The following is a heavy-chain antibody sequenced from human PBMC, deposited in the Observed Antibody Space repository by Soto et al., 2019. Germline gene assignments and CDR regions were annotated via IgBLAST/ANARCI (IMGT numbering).Heavy chain of an antibody. Sequence: GGSLRLSCAASGFTFSSYWMSWVRQAPGKGLEWVANIKQDGSEKYYVDSVKGRFTISRDNAKNSLYLQMNSLRAEDTAVYYCARAIIAVAGPEVWFDPWGQGTLVTVSS. CDR1: GFTFSSYW. J-gene: IGHJ5*02. D-gene: IGHD6-19*01. CDR2: IKQDGSEK. CDR3: ARAIIAVAGPEVWFDP. V-gene: IGHV3-7*05.